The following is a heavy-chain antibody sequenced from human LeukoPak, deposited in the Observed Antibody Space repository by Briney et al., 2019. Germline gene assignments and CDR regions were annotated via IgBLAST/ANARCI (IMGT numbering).Heavy chain of an antibody. Sequence: KTSETLSLTCTVSGGSITNYYWSWIRQPPGKGLEWIGYIHYSGSTKYKSSLKSRVTISVDTSKNQFSLTLSSVTAADTAVYYCARYREVGATVDYWGQGTLVTVSS. D-gene: IGHD1-26*01. CDR2: IHYSGST. V-gene: IGHV4-59*08. CDR3: ARYREVGATVDY. CDR1: GGSITNYY. J-gene: IGHJ4*02.